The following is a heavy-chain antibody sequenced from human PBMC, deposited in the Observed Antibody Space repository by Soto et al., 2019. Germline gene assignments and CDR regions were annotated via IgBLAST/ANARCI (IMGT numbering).Heavy chain of an antibody. D-gene: IGHD5-12*01. CDR1: GDSISSYC. V-gene: IGHV4-59*01. CDR3: ARGVATIGP. CDR2: IYYSGST. J-gene: IGHJ5*02. Sequence: QVQLQESGPRLVKPSETLSLTCSVSGDSISSYCWSWIRQPPGKGLEWIGYIYYSGSTNYNPSFKSRVTISVDTPKNQFSLKLTSVTAADTAVYYCARGVATIGPWGQGTLVTVSS.